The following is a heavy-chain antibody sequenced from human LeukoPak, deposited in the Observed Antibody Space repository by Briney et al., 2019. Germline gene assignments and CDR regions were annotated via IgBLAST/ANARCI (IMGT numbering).Heavy chain of an antibody. J-gene: IGHJ4*02. Sequence: PSETLSLTCTVSGDSIKSNNLYWGWIRQPPGKGLEWIGSINYGGDTYYNPSLKSRVTISVDTSQNQFSLKVNSVSVADTAVYYCARGWRYSSGSGIVYSYDGWGQGTLVTVSS. D-gene: IGHD6-19*01. V-gene: IGHV4-39*07. CDR3: ARGWRYSSGSGIVYSYDG. CDR1: GDSIKSNNLY. CDR2: INYGGDT.